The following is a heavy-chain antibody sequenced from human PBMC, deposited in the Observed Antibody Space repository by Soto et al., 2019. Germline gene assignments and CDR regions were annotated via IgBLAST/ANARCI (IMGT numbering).Heavy chain of an antibody. Sequence: QVQLVQSGAEVKKPGSSVKVSCKASGGTFSSYTISWVRQAPGQGLEWMGRIIPILGIANYAQKFQGRVTITADKSTSTAYIELSSLRSEDTAVYYCASTTYCSSTSCTYYYYYMDVWGKGTTVTVSS. J-gene: IGHJ6*03. CDR2: IIPILGIA. CDR1: GGTFSSYT. CDR3: ASTTYCSSTSCTYYYYYMDV. V-gene: IGHV1-69*02. D-gene: IGHD2-2*01.